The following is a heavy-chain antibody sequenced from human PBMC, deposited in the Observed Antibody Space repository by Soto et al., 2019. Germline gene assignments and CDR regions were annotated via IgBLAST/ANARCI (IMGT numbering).Heavy chain of an antibody. J-gene: IGHJ5*02. Sequence: QVQLRQWGAGLLKPSETLSLTCVVSGGSFTDYKWTWIRQSPEKGLDWIGEIRHNGDTDSKPSLRSRLTMSLDTSKNQFSLHLSSVTSADTAVYFCAGGPDYGDYDAWGQGTLVTVSS. CDR3: AGGPDYGDYDA. CDR1: GGSFTDYK. CDR2: IRHNGDT. D-gene: IGHD4-17*01. V-gene: IGHV4-34*01.